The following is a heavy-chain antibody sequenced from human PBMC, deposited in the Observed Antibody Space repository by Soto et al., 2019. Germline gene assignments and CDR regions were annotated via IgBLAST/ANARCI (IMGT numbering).Heavy chain of an antibody. CDR3: ARGDDSYGYSYGGTDV. D-gene: IGHD5-18*01. J-gene: IGHJ6*02. CDR2: IIPIFGTA. Sequence: QVQLVQSGAEVKKPGSSVKVSCKASGGTFSSYAISWVRQAPGQGLEWMGGIIPIFGTANYAQKFQGRATIPADESTGTAYMEMSSLRSEDSAVYYCARGDDSYGYSYGGTDVWGQGTTVTVSS. CDR1: GGTFSSYA. V-gene: IGHV1-69*12.